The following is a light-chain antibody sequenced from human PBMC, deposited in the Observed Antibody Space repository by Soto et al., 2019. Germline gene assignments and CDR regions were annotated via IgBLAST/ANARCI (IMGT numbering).Light chain of an antibody. J-gene: IGKJ1*01. Sequence: DIHMTQSPSSLSASVGDSVTITCRASQDISSFLAWYRQKPGSAPELLIYAASSLQSGVSPRFSGTGFGTHFGLTITSLRPEDVATYYCQRYNSASTFGPGTKVEIK. V-gene: IGKV1-27*01. CDR2: AAS. CDR1: QDISSF. CDR3: QRYNSAST.